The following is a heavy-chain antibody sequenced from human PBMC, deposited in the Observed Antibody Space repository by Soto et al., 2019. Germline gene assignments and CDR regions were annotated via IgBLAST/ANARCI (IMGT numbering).Heavy chain of an antibody. CDR3: GRGVHHVSSGNDYVY. J-gene: IGHJ4*02. CDR2: IIPIFGTA. CDR1: GGTFSTYA. V-gene: IGHV1-69*01. Sequence: QVQLVQSGAEVKKPGSSVKVSCKASGGTFSTYAIDWVRQAPGQGLEWMGGIIPIFGTANYAQKFQGRVTMTAEESTSTAYMELRSLRYQGTAVYYNGRGVHHVSSGNDYVYWGQGPLVTVSS. D-gene: IGHD3-22*01.